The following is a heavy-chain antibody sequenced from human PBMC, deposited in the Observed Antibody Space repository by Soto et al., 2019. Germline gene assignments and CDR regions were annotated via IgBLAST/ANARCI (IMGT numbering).Heavy chain of an antibody. D-gene: IGHD5-18*01. Sequence: PSETLSLTCAVSGGSISSGGYSWSWIRQPPGKGLEWIGYIYHSGSTYYNPSLKSRVTISVDRSKNQFSLKLSSVTAADTAVYYCATRERGYSYGYYYGMDVWGQGTTVTVSS. J-gene: IGHJ6*02. CDR1: GGSISSGGYS. CDR3: ATRERGYSYGYYYGMDV. V-gene: IGHV4-30-2*01. CDR2: IYHSGST.